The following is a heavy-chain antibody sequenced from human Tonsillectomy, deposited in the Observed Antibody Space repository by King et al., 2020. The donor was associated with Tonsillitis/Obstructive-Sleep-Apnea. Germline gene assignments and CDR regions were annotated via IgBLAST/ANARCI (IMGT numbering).Heavy chain of an antibody. V-gene: IGHV3-72*01. CDR1: GFTFSDHY. CDR2: TRNKANSYTT. Sequence: QLVQSGGGLVQPGGSLRLSCAASGFTFSDHYMDWVRQAPGKGLEWVGRTRNKANSYTTEYAASVKGRFTISRDDSKNSLYLQMNSLKTEDTAVYYCPREGSNYIFTRFRPWRPRPLFTVSS. CDR3: PREGSNYIFTRFRP. J-gene: IGHJ5*02. D-gene: IGHD1-7*01.